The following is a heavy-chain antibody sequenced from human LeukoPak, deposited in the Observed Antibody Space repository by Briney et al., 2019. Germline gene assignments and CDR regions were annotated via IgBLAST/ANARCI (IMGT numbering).Heavy chain of an antibody. D-gene: IGHD1-26*01. CDR2: ISGRGGRT. V-gene: IGHV3-23*01. Sequence: GGPLRLSCTASGFTFSTYAMSWVRQAPGKGLEWVSDISGRGGRTYYADSVKGRFTISRDNSKNTLYLQMNSLRADDTAVYYCAKEGPHRGSYYLDFDYWGLGTLVTVSA. J-gene: IGHJ4*02. CDR1: GFTFSTYA. CDR3: AKEGPHRGSYYLDFDY.